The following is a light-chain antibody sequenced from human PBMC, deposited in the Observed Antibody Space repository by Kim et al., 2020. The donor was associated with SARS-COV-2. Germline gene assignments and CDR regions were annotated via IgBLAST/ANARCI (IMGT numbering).Light chain of an antibody. CDR1: ISNIGSNT. CDR2: SNN. CDR3: AAWDDSLNGYV. J-gene: IGLJ1*01. V-gene: IGLV1-44*01. Sequence: GQRVTIYCSGSISNIGSNTVNWYQQRPGTAPKLLIYSNNQRPSGVPDRFSGSKSGTSASLAISGLQSEDEADYYCAAWDDSLNGYVFGTGTKVTVL.